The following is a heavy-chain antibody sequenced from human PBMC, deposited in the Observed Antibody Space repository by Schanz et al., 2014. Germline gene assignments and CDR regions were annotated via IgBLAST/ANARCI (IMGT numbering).Heavy chain of an antibody. CDR2: ISGSGGST. J-gene: IGHJ4*02. V-gene: IGHV3-23*01. CDR1: GFTFSSYA. D-gene: IGHD4-17*01. Sequence: EVQLLESGGGLVQPGGSLRLSCAASGFTFSSYAMSWVRQAPGKGLEWVSAISGSGGSTYFADFVKGRFTISRDNSKNTLYLQMNSQRAEDTAAYYCAKFKSAPTVTTLDYWGQGTLVTVSS. CDR3: AKFKSAPTVTTLDY.